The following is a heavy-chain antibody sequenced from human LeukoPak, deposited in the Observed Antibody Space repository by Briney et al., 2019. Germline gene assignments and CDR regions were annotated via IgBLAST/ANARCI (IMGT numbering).Heavy chain of an antibody. CDR1: GYTFSRHG. CDR3: ARDQDWLVDH. D-gene: IGHD6-19*01. V-gene: IGHV1-18*01. J-gene: IGHJ4*02. Sequence: ASVKVSWKASGYTFSRHGISWVRQAPGQGLEWMGWISVYNGNTNYARKMQGRVTMTTDTSTTTAYMELRSLTSDDTAVYYCARDQDWLVDHWGQGTLVTVSS. CDR2: ISVYNGNT.